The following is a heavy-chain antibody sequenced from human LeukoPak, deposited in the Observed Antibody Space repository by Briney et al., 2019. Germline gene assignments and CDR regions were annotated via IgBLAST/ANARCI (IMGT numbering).Heavy chain of an antibody. Sequence: GGSLRLSCAASGFTFDDYAMFWIRQAPGKGLEWVSGISWNSKNIGYAASVKGRFTISSDNGKNSLYLQMDSLRAEDTAFYYCARGNRDSSGFYYYYGMDVWGQGTMVTVSS. CDR3: ARGNRDSSGFYYYYGMDV. D-gene: IGHD6-19*01. J-gene: IGHJ6*02. CDR2: ISWNSKNI. V-gene: IGHV3-9*01. CDR1: GFTFDDYA.